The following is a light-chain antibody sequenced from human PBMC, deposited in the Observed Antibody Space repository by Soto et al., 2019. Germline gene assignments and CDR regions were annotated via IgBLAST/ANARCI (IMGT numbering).Light chain of an antibody. CDR3: SSYAGTAYV. CDR2: EVT. J-gene: IGLJ1*01. Sequence: QSVLTQPPSASGSPGQSVTISCTGTSSDVGGYNYVSWYQQHPGKAPKLMIYEVTKRPSGVPDRFSGSKSGNTASLTVSGLQPEDEDDYYCSSYAGTAYVFGTGTKVTVL. CDR1: SSDVGGYNY. V-gene: IGLV2-8*01.